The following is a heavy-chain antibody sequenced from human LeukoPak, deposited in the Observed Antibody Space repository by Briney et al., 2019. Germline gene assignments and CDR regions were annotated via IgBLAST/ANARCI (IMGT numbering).Heavy chain of an antibody. CDR3: AKDRVLRDDGWVFDF. J-gene: IGHJ4*02. V-gene: IGHV3-23*01. D-gene: IGHD5-24*01. Sequence: PGGSLRLSCAASGFTFSYYDMSWVRQAPGKGLEWVSTISGSAGTTYYADSVKGRFSVSRANSKNTLYLQMDSLRAEDTAVYYCAKDRVLRDDGWVFDFWGQGTPVTVSS. CDR1: GFTFSYYD. CDR2: ISGSAGTT.